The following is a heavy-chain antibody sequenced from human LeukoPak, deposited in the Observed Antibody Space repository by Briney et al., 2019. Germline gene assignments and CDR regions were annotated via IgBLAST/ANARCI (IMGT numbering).Heavy chain of an antibody. Sequence: RASETLSLTCAVYGGSFSGYYWSWIRQPPGKGLEWIGEINHSGSTNYNPSLKSRVTISVDTSKNQFSLKLSSVTAADTAVYYCARGTTVTFRHFDYWGQGTLVTVSS. CDR2: INHSGST. CDR1: GGSFSGYY. J-gene: IGHJ4*02. D-gene: IGHD4-4*01. CDR3: ARGTTVTFRHFDY. V-gene: IGHV4-34*01.